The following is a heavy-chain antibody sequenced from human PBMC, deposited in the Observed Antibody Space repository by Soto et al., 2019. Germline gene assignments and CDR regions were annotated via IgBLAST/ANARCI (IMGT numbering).Heavy chain of an antibody. CDR2: IGRSGETI. Sequence: GVSLRLSCVGSGFTFSSFEMNWVRQTPGKGLEWLSYIGRSGETIYYADSVKGRFTISRDNAKSSLFLQMTGLRDEDTGIYYCARDSRGGAARRPTFYYWGRGTLVTVSS. CDR3: ARDSRGGAARRPTFYY. V-gene: IGHV3-48*03. D-gene: IGHD6-6*01. CDR1: GFTFSSFE. J-gene: IGHJ4*02.